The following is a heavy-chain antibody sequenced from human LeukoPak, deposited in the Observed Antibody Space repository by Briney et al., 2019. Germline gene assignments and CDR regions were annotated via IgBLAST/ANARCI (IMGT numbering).Heavy chain of an antibody. D-gene: IGHD5-18*01. CDR3: ARAKKRGYSYGYFNWFDP. CDR2: IRYDGSNK. V-gene: IGHV3-30*02. CDR1: GFTFSSYG. Sequence: PGGSLRLSCAASGFTFSSYGMHWVRQAPGKGLEWVAFIRYDGSNKYYADSVKGRFTISRDNSKNTLYLQMNSLRAEDTAVYFCARAKKRGYSYGYFNWFDPWGQGTLVTVSS. J-gene: IGHJ5*02.